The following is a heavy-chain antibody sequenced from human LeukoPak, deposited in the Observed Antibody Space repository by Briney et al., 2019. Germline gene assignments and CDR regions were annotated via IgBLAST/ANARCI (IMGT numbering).Heavy chain of an antibody. D-gene: IGHD3-22*01. CDR1: GFTFSSYA. Sequence: GGSLRLSCAASGFTFSSYAMHWVRQAPGKGLEWVAVISYNGSNKYYADSVKGRFTISRDNSKNTLYLQMTSLSAEATAVYYCARPYYYDSSGYYYGYWGQGTLVTVSS. CDR2: ISYNGSNK. J-gene: IGHJ4*02. CDR3: ARPYYYDSSGYYYGY. V-gene: IGHV3-30-3*01.